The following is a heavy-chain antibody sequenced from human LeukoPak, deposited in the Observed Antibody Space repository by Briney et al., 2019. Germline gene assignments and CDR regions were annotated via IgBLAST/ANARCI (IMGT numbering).Heavy chain of an antibody. Sequence: PGRSLRLSCAASGFSFSDYNMHWVRQAPGKGLEWVAVISYDGSNKYYADSVKGRFTISRDNSKNTLYLQMNSLRAEDTAVYYCARSLGVTTDFDYWGQGTLVTVSS. V-gene: IGHV3-30*03. CDR3: ARSLGVTTDFDY. CDR2: ISYDGSNK. D-gene: IGHD3-16*01. J-gene: IGHJ4*02. CDR1: GFSFSDYN.